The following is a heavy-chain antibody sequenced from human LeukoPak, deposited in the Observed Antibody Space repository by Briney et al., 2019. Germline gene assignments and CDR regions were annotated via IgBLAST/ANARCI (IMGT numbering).Heavy chain of an antibody. Sequence: SGPALVKPTQTLTLTCTFSGFSLSASGMCMTWILQPPGKALEWLARIDWDDDKYYSTSLKTRLTISKDTSKNHEVLTMTNMDPVDTATYYCARIGTAQGVSVWAFDIWGQGTMVTVSS. CDR1: GFSLSASGMC. D-gene: IGHD3-16*01. CDR3: ARIGTAQGVSVWAFDI. V-gene: IGHV2-70*11. J-gene: IGHJ3*02. CDR2: IDWDDDK.